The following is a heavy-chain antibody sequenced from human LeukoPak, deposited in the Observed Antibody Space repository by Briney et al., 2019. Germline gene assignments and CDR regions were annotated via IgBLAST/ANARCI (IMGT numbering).Heavy chain of an antibody. V-gene: IGHV3-53*01. CDR3: AKSDPTYPFDY. Sequence: GGSLRLSCAASGFTVNSNYMSWVRQAPGKGLEWVTVIYTGGSTYYADSVKGRFTISRDNSQNTLSLQMNSLRVDDTAVYFCAKSDPTYPFDYWGQGILVTVSS. D-gene: IGHD2/OR15-2a*01. CDR1: GFTVNSNY. CDR2: IYTGGST. J-gene: IGHJ4*02.